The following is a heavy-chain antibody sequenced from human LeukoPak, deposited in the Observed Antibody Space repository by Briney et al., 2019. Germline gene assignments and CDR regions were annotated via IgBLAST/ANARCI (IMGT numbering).Heavy chain of an antibody. D-gene: IGHD4-17*01. Sequence: ASVTVSCKASGYTFTGYYMHWVRQAPGQGLEWMGWINPNSGGTNYAQKFQGRVTMTRDTSISTAYMELSRLRSDDTAVYYCARLMTTVTTPYNWFDPWGQGTLVTVSS. V-gene: IGHV1-2*02. J-gene: IGHJ5*02. CDR3: ARLMTTVTTPYNWFDP. CDR2: INPNSGGT. CDR1: GYTFTGYY.